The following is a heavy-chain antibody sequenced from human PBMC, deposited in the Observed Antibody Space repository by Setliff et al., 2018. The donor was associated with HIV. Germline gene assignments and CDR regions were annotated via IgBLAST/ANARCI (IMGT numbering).Heavy chain of an antibody. CDR1: GGSISSYF. CDR2: IYYSGST. Sequence: PSETPSLTCTVSGGSISSYFWSWIRQPPGKGLEWIGYIYYSGSTNYNPSLKSRVTISADTFKNQFSLKLSSVTAADTAVYYCARIYDYGSYYFDYWGQGTLVTVSS. V-gene: IGHV4-59*01. CDR3: ARIYDYGSYYFDY. J-gene: IGHJ4*02. D-gene: IGHD3-10*01.